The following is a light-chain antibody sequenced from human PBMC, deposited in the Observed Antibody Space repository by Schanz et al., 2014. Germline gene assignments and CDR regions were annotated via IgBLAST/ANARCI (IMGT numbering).Light chain of an antibody. CDR1: SGSVSTSYY. CDR2: NTY. V-gene: IGLV8-61*01. Sequence: QTVVTQEPSFSVSPGGTVTLTCGLSSGSVSTSYYPSWYQQTPGQAPRTLIYNTYTRSSGVPDRFSGSILGNKAALTITGAQADDECDYYCVLYMGKGIRVFGEGTKLTVL. CDR3: VLYMGKGIRV. J-gene: IGLJ3*02.